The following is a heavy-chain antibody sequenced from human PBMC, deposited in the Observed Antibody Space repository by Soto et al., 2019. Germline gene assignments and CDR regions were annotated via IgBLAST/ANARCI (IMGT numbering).Heavy chain of an antibody. Sequence: EVQLVESGGGLVQPGGSLRLSCAASGFSFSSFWMSWGRQAPGRGLEWVANIKQDGRDEYYVDSVKGRFTISRDNAKNSLYLQMNSHRAEDTAVYYCARSLGWRDAFDIWGQGTMVTVSS. J-gene: IGHJ3*02. CDR3: ARSLGWRDAFDI. V-gene: IGHV3-7*01. CDR2: IKQDGRDE. D-gene: IGHD6-19*01. CDR1: GFSFSSFW.